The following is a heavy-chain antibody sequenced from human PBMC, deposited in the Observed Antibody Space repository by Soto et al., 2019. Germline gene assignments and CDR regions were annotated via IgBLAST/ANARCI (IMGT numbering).Heavy chain of an antibody. CDR3: ARAHEVAWFDS. Sequence: EVQLMESGGGLVQPGESLRLSCTASGFSFSSYTMNWVRQAPGKGLQWVASITNRGTHTYSVDSVKGRFTISRDNDKNSLYLQMNNLRAEDTATYYCARAHEVAWFDSWGLGALVTVTS. CDR1: GFSFSSYT. J-gene: IGHJ5*01. V-gene: IGHV3-21*02. CDR2: ITNRGTHT. D-gene: IGHD2-15*01.